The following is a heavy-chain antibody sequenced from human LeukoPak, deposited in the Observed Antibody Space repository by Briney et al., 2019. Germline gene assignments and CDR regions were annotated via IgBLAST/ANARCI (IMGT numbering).Heavy chain of an antibody. D-gene: IGHD3-10*01. CDR1: GFTFSSYS. CDR2: ISSSSSYI. V-gene: IGHV3-21*01. J-gene: IGHJ6*02. CDR3: ARGGFGEAYGMDV. Sequence: TGGSLRLSCAASGFTFSSYSMNWVRQAPGKGLEWVSSISSSSSYIYYADSVKGRFTISRDNAKNSLYLQMNSLRAEDTAVYYCARGGFGEAYGMDVWGQGTTVTVSS.